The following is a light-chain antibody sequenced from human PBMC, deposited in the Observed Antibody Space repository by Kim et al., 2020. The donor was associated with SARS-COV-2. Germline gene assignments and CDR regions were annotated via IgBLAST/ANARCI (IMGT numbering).Light chain of an antibody. CDR3: QQGYSEMWT. CDR1: RGIRTF. J-gene: IGKJ1*01. V-gene: IGKV1-39*01. Sequence: DIQMTQSPSSLSASVGDRIIITCRASRGIRTFLNWYQQKPGKAPRLLIYAANTLQSGVPSRFSGRGAGTDFTLTITSLQPEDFATYYCQQGYSEMWTFGQGTKVDIK. CDR2: AAN.